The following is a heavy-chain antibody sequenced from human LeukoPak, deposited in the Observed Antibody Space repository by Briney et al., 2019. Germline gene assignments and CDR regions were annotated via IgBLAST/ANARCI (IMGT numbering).Heavy chain of an antibody. V-gene: IGHV3-33*06. CDR2: IWYDGSNK. J-gene: IGHJ6*03. D-gene: IGHD5-18*01. Sequence: PGSSLRLSCAASGFTFSSYGMHWVRQAPGKRLEWVAVIWYDGSNKYYADSVKGRFTISRDNSKNTLYLQMNSLGAEDTAVYYCAKGSDSHYYYYYMDVWGKGTTVTVSS. CDR1: GFTFSSYG. CDR3: AKGSDSHYYYYYMDV.